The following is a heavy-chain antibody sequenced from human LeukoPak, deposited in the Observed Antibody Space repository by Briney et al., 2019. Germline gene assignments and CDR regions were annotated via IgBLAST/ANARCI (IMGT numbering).Heavy chain of an antibody. Sequence: PGGSLRLSCAASGFTFSSYSMNWVRQAPGKGLEWVSSISSSSSYINYADSVKGRFTISRDNAKNSLYLQMNSLRAEDTAVYYCARDPYCSGGSCFRPFDYWGQGTLVTVSS. V-gene: IGHV3-21*01. J-gene: IGHJ4*02. CDR1: GFTFSSYS. D-gene: IGHD2-15*01. CDR3: ARDPYCSGGSCFRPFDY. CDR2: ISSSSSYI.